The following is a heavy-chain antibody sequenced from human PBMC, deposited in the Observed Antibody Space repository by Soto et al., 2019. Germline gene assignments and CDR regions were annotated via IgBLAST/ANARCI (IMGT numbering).Heavy chain of an antibody. J-gene: IGHJ4*02. D-gene: IGHD3-10*01. CDR3: ARLHGSVIPFDY. V-gene: IGHV5-51*01. CDR2: IYPGDSDT. Sequence: VESLNTCCKGSGYSFSTYWIGWVLQTPGKGLEWMGIIYPGDSDTRYSPSFQGQVTISADKSISTAYLQWSSLKASDTAMYYCARLHGSVIPFDYWGQGTMVTVSS. CDR1: GYSFSTYW.